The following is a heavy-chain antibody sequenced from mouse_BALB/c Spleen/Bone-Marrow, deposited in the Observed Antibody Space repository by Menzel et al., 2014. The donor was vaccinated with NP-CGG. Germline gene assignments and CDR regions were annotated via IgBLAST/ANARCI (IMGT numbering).Heavy chain of an antibody. CDR3: ARADGYYAWFAY. CDR2: INPGNDNT. CDR1: GFNIKNTY. J-gene: IGHJ3*01. V-gene: IGHV14-3*02. Sequence: VQLQQSGAELVKPGASVKLSCTASGFNIKNTYMHWVKRRPEQGLEWIGRINPGNDNTKYDPKFKGKATITADKSSNADFLQRSRLTSEAAVFYCGARADGYYAWFAYWGQGTLVTVSA. D-gene: IGHD2-3*01.